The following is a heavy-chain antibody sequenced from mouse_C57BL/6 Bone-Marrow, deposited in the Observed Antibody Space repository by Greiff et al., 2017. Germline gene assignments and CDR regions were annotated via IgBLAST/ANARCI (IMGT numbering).Heavy chain of an antibody. J-gene: IGHJ4*01. D-gene: IGHD2-3*01. V-gene: IGHV5-12*01. Sequence: EVKLVESGGGLVQPGGSLKLSCAASGFTFSGYYMYWVRQTPEKRLEWVAYISNGGGSTYYPDTVKGRFTISRDNAKNTLYLQMSRLKSEDTAMYYCARQGWLLYAMDYWGQGTSVTVSS. CDR3: ARQGWLLYAMDY. CDR2: ISNGGGST. CDR1: GFTFSGYY.